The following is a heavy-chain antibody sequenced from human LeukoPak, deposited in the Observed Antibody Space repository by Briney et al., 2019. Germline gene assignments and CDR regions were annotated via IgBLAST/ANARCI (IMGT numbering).Heavy chain of an antibody. J-gene: IGHJ3*02. V-gene: IGHV3-23*01. CDR1: GFTFSSYA. Sequence: GGSLRLSCAPSGFTFSSYAMSWVRQAPGKGLEWVAVISGGGSGTYYADSVRGRFTISRDNSRNTVYLQMNSLRAEDTAIYYCAKAVGSSGYFSRDAFDIWGQGTMVTVSS. CDR2: ISGGGSGT. CDR3: AKAVGSSGYFSRDAFDI. D-gene: IGHD3-22*01.